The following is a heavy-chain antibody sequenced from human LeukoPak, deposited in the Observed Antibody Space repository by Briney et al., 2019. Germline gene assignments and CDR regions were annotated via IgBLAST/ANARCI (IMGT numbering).Heavy chain of an antibody. D-gene: IGHD6-6*01. V-gene: IGHV1-69*02. J-gene: IGHJ4*02. Sequence: GSSVKVSCKASGGTFSSYTISWVRQAPGQGLEWMGRIIPILGIANYAQKFQGRVTITADKSTSTAYMELSSLGSEDTAVYYCASRYSSSSGSFDYWGQGTLVTVSS. CDR2: IIPILGIA. CDR1: GGTFSSYT. CDR3: ASRYSSSSGSFDY.